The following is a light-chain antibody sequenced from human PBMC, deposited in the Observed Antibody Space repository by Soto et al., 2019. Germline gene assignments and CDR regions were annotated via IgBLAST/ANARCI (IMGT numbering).Light chain of an antibody. Sequence: DIQMTQSPSSVSASVGDRVTITCRASQGISTWLAWYQQRPGRAPKVLIYAASSLQSLFPSKFSGSGSGTHFTLTISSLQPEDFATYYSPQSYSFPLTFGQGTRLETK. CDR3: PQSYSFPLT. CDR2: AAS. CDR1: QGISTW. V-gene: IGKV1-12*01. J-gene: IGKJ5*01.